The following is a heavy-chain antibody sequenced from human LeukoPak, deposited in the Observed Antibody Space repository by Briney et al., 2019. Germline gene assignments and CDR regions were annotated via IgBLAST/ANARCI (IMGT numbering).Heavy chain of an antibody. D-gene: IGHD1-1*01. J-gene: IGHJ4*02. CDR1: GFTLSSHS. V-gene: IGHV3-30*02. Sequence: HPGGSLRLSCAASGFTLSSHSMNWVRQAPGKGLEWVAFIRYDGSDKSYADSVKGRFTISRDNSENTLYLQINSLRVEDTAVYYCAKDTPTTGYHLDSWGQGTLVTVSS. CDR2: IRYDGSDK. CDR3: AKDTPTTGYHLDS.